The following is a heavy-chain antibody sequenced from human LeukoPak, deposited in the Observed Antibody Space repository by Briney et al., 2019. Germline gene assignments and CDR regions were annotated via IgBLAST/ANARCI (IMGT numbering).Heavy chain of an antibody. CDR1: GYTFTAYY. V-gene: IGHV1-2*02. Sequence: ASVKVTCKASGYTFTAYYLHWVRQAPGQGLEWMGWITPNNAGTNYAQRFQGRVTMTRDTSITTIYMELNGLTSDDTAVYFCASSFSQTTADAYHYMDVWGTGTTVTVSS. J-gene: IGHJ6*03. CDR2: ITPNNAGT. D-gene: IGHD1-1*01. CDR3: ASSFSQTTADAYHYMDV.